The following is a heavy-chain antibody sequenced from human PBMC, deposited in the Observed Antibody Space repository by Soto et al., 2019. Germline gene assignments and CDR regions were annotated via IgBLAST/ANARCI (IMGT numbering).Heavy chain of an antibody. Sequence: PGGSLRLSCAASGFTFSSYGMHWVRQAPGKGLEWVAVISYDGSNKYYADSVKGRFTISRDNSKNTLYLQMNSLRAEDTAVYYCAKGRNTAGWGTLGHWGQGTLVTVSS. D-gene: IGHD3-16*01. CDR1: GFTFSSYG. J-gene: IGHJ4*02. V-gene: IGHV3-30*18. CDR2: ISYDGSNK. CDR3: AKGRNTAGWGTLGH.